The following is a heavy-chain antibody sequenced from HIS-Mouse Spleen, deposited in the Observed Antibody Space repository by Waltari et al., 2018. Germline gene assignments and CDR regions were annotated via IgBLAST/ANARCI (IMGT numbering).Heavy chain of an antibody. J-gene: IGHJ1*01. CDR1: GYTFTSYD. CDR3: ASFGYCSSTSCPEYFQH. CDR2: MNPNSGNT. Sequence: QVQLVQSGAEVKKPGASVKVSCKASGYTFTSYDLNRARQAPVQGLEWMGWMNPNSGNTGYAQKFQGRVTMTRNTSISTAYMELSSLRSEDTAVYYCASFGYCSSTSCPEYFQHWGQGTLVTVSS. V-gene: IGHV1-8*01. D-gene: IGHD2-2*01.